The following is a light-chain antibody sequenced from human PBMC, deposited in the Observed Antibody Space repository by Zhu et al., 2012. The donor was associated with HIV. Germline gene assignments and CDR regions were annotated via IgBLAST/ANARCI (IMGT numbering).Light chain of an antibody. CDR3: QQRSNWPLT. V-gene: IGKV3-11*01. J-gene: IGKJ4*01. CDR1: QSVNSN. CDR2: DAS. Sequence: IVLTQSPATLSLSPGERASLSCRASQSVNSNLAWYQQKLGQAPRLLIYDASSRATGIPARFSGSGSGTDFTLTISSLEPEDFAVYYCQQRSNWPLTFGGGTKVEIK.